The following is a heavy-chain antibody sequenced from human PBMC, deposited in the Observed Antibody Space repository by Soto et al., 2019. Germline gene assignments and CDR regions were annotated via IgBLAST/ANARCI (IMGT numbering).Heavy chain of an antibody. CDR1: GFTFSSYG. CDR2: IWYDGSNK. Sequence: QVQLVESGGGVVQPGRSLRLSCAASGFTFSSYGMHWVRQAPGKGLEWVAVIWYDGSNKYYADSVKGRFTISRDNSKNTLYLQMNSLRAEDTAVYYCARGGTAENYDILTGRLDYWGQGTLVTVSS. J-gene: IGHJ4*02. V-gene: IGHV3-33*01. CDR3: ARGGTAENYDILTGRLDY. D-gene: IGHD3-9*01.